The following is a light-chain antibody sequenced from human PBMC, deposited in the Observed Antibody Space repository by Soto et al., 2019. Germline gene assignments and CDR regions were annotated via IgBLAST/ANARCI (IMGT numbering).Light chain of an antibody. CDR2: GAS. Sequence: IKVPQSPATRSVSPGERTTLFCRSSQSVGGNLAWYQQKPGQSPRLLVYGASGRAAGLPARFSGSGFGTEFTLIISGLLAEYFAVYYCQQYSNWPVTFGQGTKVDIK. CDR1: QSVGGN. J-gene: IGKJ1*01. V-gene: IGKV3-15*01. CDR3: QQYSNWPVT.